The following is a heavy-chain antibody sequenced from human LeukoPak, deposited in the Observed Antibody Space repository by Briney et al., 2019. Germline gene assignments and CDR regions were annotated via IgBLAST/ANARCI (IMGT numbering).Heavy chain of an antibody. CDR2: ISGSGGST. J-gene: IGHJ4*02. CDR1: GFTFSSYA. CDR3: ANSGFREILGCFDY. V-gene: IGHV3-23*01. Sequence: PGGSLRLSCAASGFTFSSYAMSWVRQAPGKGLEWVSGISGSGGSTYYADSVKGRLTISRDNSRNTLYLQMNSLRAEDTAVYYCANSGFREILGCFDYWGQGTLVTVSS. D-gene: IGHD3-10*01.